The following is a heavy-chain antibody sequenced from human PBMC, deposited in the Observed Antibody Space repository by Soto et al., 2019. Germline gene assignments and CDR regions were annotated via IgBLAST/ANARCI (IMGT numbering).Heavy chain of an antibody. CDR1: GGTLSNSA. CDR3: ATGRIVVVGSRAYYGMDV. D-gene: IGHD3-22*01. V-gene: IGHV1-69*19. Sequence: QLQLAQSGADVKKAGSSVKVSCKASGGTLSNSAFSWVRQAPGQGLEWMGGIIPVFGIVNYAQKFQDRVTITADESTSPAYMELRSLRSEDTAVYFCATGRIVVVGSRAYYGMDVWGQGTTVTV. CDR2: IIPVFGIV. J-gene: IGHJ6*02.